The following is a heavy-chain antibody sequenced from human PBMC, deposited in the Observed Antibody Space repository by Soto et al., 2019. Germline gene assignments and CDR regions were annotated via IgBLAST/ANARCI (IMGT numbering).Heavy chain of an antibody. Sequence: EVQLVESGGGLVQPGGSLTLSCAASGFTFSSYWMHWVRQAPGKGLVWVSRINSDGSSTSYADSVKGRFTISRDNAKNTLYLQMNSLRAEDTAVYYCANGYCSGGSCYPSDYYYGMDVWGQGTTVTVSS. V-gene: IGHV3-74*01. CDR2: INSDGSST. J-gene: IGHJ6*02. D-gene: IGHD2-15*01. CDR1: GFTFSSYW. CDR3: ANGYCSGGSCYPSDYYYGMDV.